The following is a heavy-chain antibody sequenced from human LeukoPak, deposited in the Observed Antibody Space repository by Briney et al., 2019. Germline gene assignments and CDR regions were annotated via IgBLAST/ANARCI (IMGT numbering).Heavy chain of an antibody. CDR2: ISWNSGSI. Sequence: PGRSLRLSCAASGFTFDDYGMHWVRQAPGKGLEWVSGISWNSGSIGYADSVKGRFTISRDNAKNSLYLQMNSLRAEDTAVYYCVREGYSYLVYYFDYWGQGTLVTVSS. CDR3: VREGYSYLVYYFDY. J-gene: IGHJ4*02. CDR1: GFTFDDYG. D-gene: IGHD5-18*01. V-gene: IGHV3-9*01.